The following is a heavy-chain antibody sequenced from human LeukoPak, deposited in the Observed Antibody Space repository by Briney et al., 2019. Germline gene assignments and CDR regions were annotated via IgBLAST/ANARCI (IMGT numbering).Heavy chain of an antibody. CDR1: GFTFGSYS. Sequence: TGGSLRLSCAASGFTFGSYSMNWVRQAPGKGLEWVSYISSSSSTIYYADSVKGRFTISRDNAKNSLYLQMNSLRAEDTAVYYCARVIGSVDYWGQGTLVTVSS. V-gene: IGHV3-48*04. J-gene: IGHJ4*02. CDR2: ISSSSSTI. D-gene: IGHD2-21*01. CDR3: ARVIGSVDY.